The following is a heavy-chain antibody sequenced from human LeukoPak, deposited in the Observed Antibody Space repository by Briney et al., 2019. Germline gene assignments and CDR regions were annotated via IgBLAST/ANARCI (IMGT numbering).Heavy chain of an antibody. CDR3: ARGRRQWLVSRFYYMDV. D-gene: IGHD6-19*01. Sequence: PSETLSLTCTVSGGSISNHYWSWIRQPPGKGLEWIGYIYYSGSTNYNPSLKSRVTISVDTSKNQFSLKLSSVTAADTAVYYCARGRRQWLVSRFYYMDVWGKGTTVTVSS. V-gene: IGHV4-59*11. CDR2: IYYSGST. CDR1: GGSISNHY. J-gene: IGHJ6*03.